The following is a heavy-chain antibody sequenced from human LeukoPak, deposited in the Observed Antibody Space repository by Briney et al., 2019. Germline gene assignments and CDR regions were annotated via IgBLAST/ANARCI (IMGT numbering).Heavy chain of an antibody. J-gene: IGHJ6*02. Sequence: ASAKVSCKGSGYTFTSHSISGVRQAPGQGLERMGWSSADNGNTKYAQKFQGRVTVTTDTSTSTAYMELRSLRSDDTAVYYCAREVDCSTTSCYALGYYGMEVWGQGTTVTVSS. CDR3: AREVDCSTTSCYALGYYGMEV. D-gene: IGHD2-2*01. CDR1: GYTFTSHS. V-gene: IGHV1-18*01. CDR2: SSADNGNT.